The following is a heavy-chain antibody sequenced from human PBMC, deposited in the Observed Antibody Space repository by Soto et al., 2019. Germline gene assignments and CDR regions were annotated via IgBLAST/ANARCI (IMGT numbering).Heavy chain of an antibody. CDR2: IWYDGSNE. D-gene: IGHD3-3*01. Sequence: GGSLRLSCAASGFTFSSYGMHWVRQAPGKGLEWVAVIWYDGSNEYYADSVKGRFTISRDNSKNTLYLQMNSLRAEDTAVYYCAREAGLRFLEWLFFYWGQGTLVTVSS. J-gene: IGHJ4*02. CDR1: GFTFSSYG. V-gene: IGHV3-33*01. CDR3: AREAGLRFLEWLFFY.